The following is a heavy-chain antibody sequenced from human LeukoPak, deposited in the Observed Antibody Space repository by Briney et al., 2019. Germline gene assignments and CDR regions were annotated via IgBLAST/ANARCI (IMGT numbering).Heavy chain of an antibody. CDR2: IKQDGSEK. CDR1: GFTFSSYW. Sequence: GGSLRLSCAASGFTFSSYWMSWVRQAPGKGLEWVANIKQDGSEKYYVDSVKGRFTISRDNAKNSLYLQMNSLRAEDTAVYYCARYTGYCSGGSCYFGHYYMDVWGKGTTVTISS. CDR3: ARYTGYCSGGSCYFGHYYMDV. V-gene: IGHV3-7*01. D-gene: IGHD2-15*01. J-gene: IGHJ6*03.